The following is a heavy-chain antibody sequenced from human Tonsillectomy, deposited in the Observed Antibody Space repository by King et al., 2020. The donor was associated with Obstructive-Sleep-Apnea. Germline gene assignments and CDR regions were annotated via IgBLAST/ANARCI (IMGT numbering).Heavy chain of an antibody. Sequence: VQLVESGGGLVKPGGSLRLSCAASGFTFSDYYMSWIRQAPGKGLEWVSYISGSGSTIYYADSVKGRFTISRDNAKNSLYLQMNSLRAEDTAVYYCARDPLYSSSWYAAPVGGMAVWGQGTTVTVSS. J-gene: IGHJ6*02. CDR3: ARDPLYSSSWYAAPVGGMAV. CDR2: ISGSGSTI. V-gene: IGHV3-11*01. D-gene: IGHD6-13*01. CDR1: GFTFSDYY.